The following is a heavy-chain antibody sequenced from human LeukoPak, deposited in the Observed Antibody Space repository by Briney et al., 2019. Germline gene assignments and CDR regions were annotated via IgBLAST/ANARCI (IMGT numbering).Heavy chain of an antibody. V-gene: IGHV3-53*01. CDR1: GFTVSSNY. CDR2: LYYGGRT. D-gene: IGHD5-18*01. CDR3: ARGRDNPAMMWLALDLDY. Sequence: PGGSLRLSCAASGFTVSSNYMSWVRQAPGKGLEWVSGLYYGGRTFYADSVKGRFTISRDNSKNAFFLQMNSLRAEDTAVYYCARGRDNPAMMWLALDLDYWGLGTLVTVSS. J-gene: IGHJ4*02.